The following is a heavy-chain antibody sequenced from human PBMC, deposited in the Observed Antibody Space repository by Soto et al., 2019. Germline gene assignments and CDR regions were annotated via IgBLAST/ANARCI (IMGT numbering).Heavy chain of an antibody. J-gene: IGHJ4*02. D-gene: IGHD2-2*01. V-gene: IGHV3-48*01. CDR3: ARDQFGDIVVVPAAMHAFDY. CDR2: ISSSGSTM. CDR1: GFTFSTYS. Sequence: GGSLRLSCAASGFTFSTYSMSWVRQAPGKGLEWISYISSSGSTMYYADSVKGRFTISRDNAKNSLYLQMNSLRAEDTAVYYCARDQFGDIVVVPAAMHAFDYWGQGTLVTVSS.